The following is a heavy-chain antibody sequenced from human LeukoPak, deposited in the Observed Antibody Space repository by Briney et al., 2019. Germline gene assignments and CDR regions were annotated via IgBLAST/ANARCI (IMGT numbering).Heavy chain of an antibody. V-gene: IGHV1-69*06. CDR2: IIPIFCTA. D-gene: IGHD3-10*01. J-gene: IGHJ6*04. Sequence: ASVKVSCKASGGTFISYAISWVRQAPGQGLEGMGGIIPIFCTANYAQKFQGRVTITADKSTSTAYMELSSLRSEDTAVYYCARGLWFGELLGPYYYYYGMDVWGKGTTVTVSS. CDR3: ARGLWFGELLGPYYYYYGMDV. CDR1: GGTFISYA.